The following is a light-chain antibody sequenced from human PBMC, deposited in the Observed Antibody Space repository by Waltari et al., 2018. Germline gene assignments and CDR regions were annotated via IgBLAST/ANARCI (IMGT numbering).Light chain of an antibody. J-gene: IGKJ1*01. V-gene: IGKV3-20*01. CDR2: DAS. CDR1: QSLSRP. CDR3: QHYVTLPAT. Sequence: EIVLTQSPGTLSLSPGERATLPCRTSQSLSRPLAWYQQKPGQAPRLFIYDASRRATGIPDRFIGSGSGTDFSLTISRLEPEDFAVYYCQHYVTLPATFGQGTRVELK.